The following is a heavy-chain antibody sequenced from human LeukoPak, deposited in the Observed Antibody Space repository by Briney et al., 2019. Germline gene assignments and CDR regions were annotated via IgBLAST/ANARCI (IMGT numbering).Heavy chain of an antibody. CDR3: ARDGGRDMVRGVPNCFDC. CDR2: INPNSGGT. Sequence: ASVTVSCKASGYTFTGYYMYWVRQAPGQGLEWMGWINPNSGGTNYSQKFQGRVTMTRDTAISTAYMELSRLRSDDTAVYYCARDGGRDMVRGVPNCFDCWGQGSLVTVSS. V-gene: IGHV1-2*02. J-gene: IGHJ4*02. D-gene: IGHD3-10*01. CDR1: GYTFTGYY.